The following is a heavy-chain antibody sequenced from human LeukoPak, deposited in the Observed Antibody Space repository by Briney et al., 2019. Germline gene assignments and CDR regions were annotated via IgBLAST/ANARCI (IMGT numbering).Heavy chain of an antibody. CDR2: ISYDGSNK. Sequence: GRSLRLSCAASGFTFSSYAMHWVRQAPGKGLEWVAVISYDGSNKYYADSVKGRFTISRDNSKNTLYLQMNSLRAEDTAVYYCARGGGEVYDFWSGSPFDYWGQGTLVTVSS. CDR3: ARGGGEVYDFWSGSPFDY. CDR1: GFTFSSYA. D-gene: IGHD3-3*01. J-gene: IGHJ4*02. V-gene: IGHV3-30-3*01.